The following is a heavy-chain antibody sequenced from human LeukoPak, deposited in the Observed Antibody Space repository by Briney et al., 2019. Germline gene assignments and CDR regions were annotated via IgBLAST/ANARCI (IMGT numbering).Heavy chain of an antibody. CDR3: ARGGGRTLFFDY. Sequence: GGSLRLSCAASGFTFSSYGMTWVRQAPGKGLEWVSYISSGSTIYYADSAKGRFTISRDNAKNSLYLQMNSLRAEDTAVYYYARGGGRTLFFDYWGQGTLVTVSS. V-gene: IGHV3-48*03. CDR1: GFTFSSYG. CDR2: ISSGSTI. D-gene: IGHD1/OR15-1a*01. J-gene: IGHJ4*02.